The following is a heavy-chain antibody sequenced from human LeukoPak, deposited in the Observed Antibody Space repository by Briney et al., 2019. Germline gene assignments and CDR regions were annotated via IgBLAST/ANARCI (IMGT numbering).Heavy chain of an antibody. Sequence: PSETLSLTCTVSGGSISSYYWSWIRQPAGKGLEWIGRIYTSGSTNYNPSLKSRVTMSVDTSKNQFSLKLSSVTAADTAVYYCARETLNGYFDWSPNWSDPWGQGTLVTVSS. D-gene: IGHD3-9*01. V-gene: IGHV4-4*07. CDR2: IYTSGST. CDR1: GGSISSYY. CDR3: ARETLNGYFDWSPNWSDP. J-gene: IGHJ5*02.